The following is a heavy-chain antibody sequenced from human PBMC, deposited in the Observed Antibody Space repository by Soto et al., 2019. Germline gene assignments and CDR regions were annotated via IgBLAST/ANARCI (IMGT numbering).Heavy chain of an antibody. CDR1: GFSFSSYA. D-gene: IGHD4-17*01. CDR2: ISASGGRT. Sequence: GGSLRHSCAASGFSFSSYAMSWVRQAPGVGTEWVSGISASGGRTYYADSVKGRFTISRDKSKSTLYLQMDSLRAEDTALYYCAKDPNGDYVGAFDIWGRGTLVTVSS. CDR3: AKDPNGDYVGAFDI. V-gene: IGHV3-23*01. J-gene: IGHJ3*02.